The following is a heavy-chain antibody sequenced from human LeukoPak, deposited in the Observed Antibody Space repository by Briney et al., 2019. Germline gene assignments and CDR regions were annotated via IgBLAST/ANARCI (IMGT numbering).Heavy chain of an antibody. Sequence: SETLSLTCTVSGGSISSYYWSWIRQPPGKGLEWIGYIYYSGSTNYNPSLKSRVTISVDTSKNQFSLKLSSVTAADTAVYYCARGDPNYYYGMDVWGQGTTVTVSS. CDR1: GGSISSYY. CDR2: IYYSGST. CDR3: ARGDPNYYYGMDV. V-gene: IGHV4-59*08. D-gene: IGHD3-10*01. J-gene: IGHJ6*02.